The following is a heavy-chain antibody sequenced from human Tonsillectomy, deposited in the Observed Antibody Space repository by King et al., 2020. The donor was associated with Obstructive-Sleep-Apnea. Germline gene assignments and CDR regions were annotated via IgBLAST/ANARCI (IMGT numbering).Heavy chain of an antibody. D-gene: IGHD3-10*02. V-gene: IGHV3-15*01. CDR1: GFTFSDAW. CDR2: IKSKTDGGTT. Sequence: VQLVESGGGLIKPGGSLRISCAASGFTFSDAWMSWGRQAPGRGLEWVGRIKSKTDGGTTDYGAPLKGRFIISRDDSRNALYLQMNTLKTEDTAVYYCTTELRSYGVRGFDYWGQGSLVTVSS. CDR3: TTELRSYGVRGFDY. J-gene: IGHJ4*02.